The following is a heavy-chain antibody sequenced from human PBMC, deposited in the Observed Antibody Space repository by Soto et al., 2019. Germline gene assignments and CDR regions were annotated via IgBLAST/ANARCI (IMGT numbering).Heavy chain of an antibody. Sequence: GASVKVSCKVSGYTLTELSMHWVRQAPGKGLEWMGGFDPEDGETIYAQKFQGRVTMTEDTSTDTAYMELSSLRSEDTAVYYCATDPPAQYQLLSPSSYWGQGTLVTVSS. D-gene: IGHD2-2*01. J-gene: IGHJ4*02. CDR3: ATDPPAQYQLLSPSSY. CDR1: GYTLTELS. V-gene: IGHV1-24*01. CDR2: FDPEDGET.